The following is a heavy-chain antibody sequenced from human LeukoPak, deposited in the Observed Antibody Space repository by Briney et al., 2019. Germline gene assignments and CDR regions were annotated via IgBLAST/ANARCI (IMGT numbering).Heavy chain of an antibody. D-gene: IGHD3-10*01. CDR3: ARVPRVLDYYGSGSYYKGGRFDP. Sequence: ASETLSLTCTVSGYSISSGYYWGWIRQPPGKGLEWIGSIYHSGSTYYNPSLKSRVTISVDTSKNQFSLNLSSVTAADTAVYYCARVPRVLDYYGSGSYYKGGRFDPWGQGTLVTVSS. V-gene: IGHV4-38-2*02. CDR1: GYSISSGYY. J-gene: IGHJ5*02. CDR2: IYHSGST.